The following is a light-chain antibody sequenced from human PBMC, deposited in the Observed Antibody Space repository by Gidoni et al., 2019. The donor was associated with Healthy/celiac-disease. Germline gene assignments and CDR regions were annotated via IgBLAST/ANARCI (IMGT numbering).Light chain of an antibody. CDR1: QSLLHSNGYNY. J-gene: IGKJ4*01. Sequence: DDVMTQSTLSLPVTPGEPASISCRSSQSLLHSNGYNYLDWYLQKPGQSPQLLIYLGSNRASGVPDRFSGSGSGTDFTLKISRVEADDVGVYYCMQALQTPTFGGGTKVEI. CDR3: MQALQTPT. CDR2: LGS. V-gene: IGKV2-28*01.